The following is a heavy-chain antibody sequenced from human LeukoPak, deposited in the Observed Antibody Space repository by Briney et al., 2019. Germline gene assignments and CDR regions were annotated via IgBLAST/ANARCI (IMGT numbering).Heavy chain of an antibody. CDR1: GFTVSSNY. D-gene: IGHD5-12*01. CDR3: STTVPNVMATRVTDY. CDR2: IYSNGRT. J-gene: IGHJ4*02. V-gene: IGHV3-53*01. Sequence: PGGSLRLSCAASGFTVSSNYMSWVRQAPGKGLEWAAVIYSNGRTYYADSVKGRFTISRDNSNNIVHLQMNSLRDEDTAMYYCSTTVPNVMATRVTDYWGQGTLVTVSS.